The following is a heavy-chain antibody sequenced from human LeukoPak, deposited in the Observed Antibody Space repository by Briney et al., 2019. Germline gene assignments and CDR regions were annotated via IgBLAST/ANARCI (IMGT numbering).Heavy chain of an antibody. CDR3: AKVEGLRYFDWLLRGPYYFDY. V-gene: IGHV3-23*01. CDR1: GFTFSSYA. D-gene: IGHD3-9*01. J-gene: IGHJ4*02. CDR2: ISGSGGST. Sequence: PGGSLRLSCAASGFTFSSYAMSWVRQAPGKGLEWVSAISGSGGSTHYADSVKGRFTISRDNSKNTLYLQMNSLRAEDTAVYYCAKVEGLRYFDWLLRGPYYFDYWGQGTLVTVSS.